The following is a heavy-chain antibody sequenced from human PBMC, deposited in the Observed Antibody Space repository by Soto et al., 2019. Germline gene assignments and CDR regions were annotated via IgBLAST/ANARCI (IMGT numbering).Heavy chain of an antibody. Sequence: PGESLKISCKGSGYSFTSYSIGWVRQMPGKGLEWMGIIYPGDSDTRYSPSFQGQVTISADKSISTAYLQWSSLKASDTAMYYCARPNGSSHYHYGMDVWGQGTTVTVSS. J-gene: IGHJ6*02. D-gene: IGHD1-26*01. CDR2: IYPGDSDT. CDR1: GYSFTSYS. CDR3: ARPNGSSHYHYGMDV. V-gene: IGHV5-51*01.